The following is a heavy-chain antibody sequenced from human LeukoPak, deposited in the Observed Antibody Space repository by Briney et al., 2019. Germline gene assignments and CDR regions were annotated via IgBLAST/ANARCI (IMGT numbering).Heavy chain of an antibody. CDR1: GGSITSYY. D-gene: IGHD4-17*01. Sequence: SETLSLTCTVSGGSITSYYWSWIRQPPGKGLEWIGYIYYSGSTNYNPSLRSRVTISVDTSKNQFSLKLSSVTAADTAVYYCARGGNYGDYDGYFDYWGQGTLVTVSS. V-gene: IGHV4-59*08. J-gene: IGHJ4*02. CDR3: ARGGNYGDYDGYFDY. CDR2: IYYSGST.